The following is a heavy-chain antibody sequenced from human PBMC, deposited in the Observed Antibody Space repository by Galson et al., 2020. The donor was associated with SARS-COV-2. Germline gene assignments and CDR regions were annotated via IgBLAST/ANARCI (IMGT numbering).Heavy chain of an antibody. D-gene: IGHD3-22*01. V-gene: IGHV4-38-2*01. CDR2: IYPSGST. J-gene: IGHJ2*01. CDR3: ARQGVNMIVLVTVPGWFFDL. CDR1: GYSISTTNY. Sequence: TLSLTCAVSGYSISTTNYWGWVRQPPGKGLEWIGSIYPSGSTYYNPSLKSRVTISLDTSRNQFSLTLHSVTAADTALYYCARQGVNMIVLVTVPGWFFDLWGRGTLVSVSS.